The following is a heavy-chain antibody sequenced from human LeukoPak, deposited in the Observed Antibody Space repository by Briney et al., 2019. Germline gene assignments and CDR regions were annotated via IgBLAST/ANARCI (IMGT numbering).Heavy chain of an antibody. CDR2: FYYSGST. CDR1: GGSISSGDYY. V-gene: IGHV4-30-4*01. Sequence: SETLSLTCTVSGGSISSGDYYWSWIRQPPGKGLEWIGYFYYSGSTYYNPSLKSRVTISVDTSKNQFSLKLSSVTAADTAVYYCARAYGDYVEYFQHWGQGTLVTVSS. J-gene: IGHJ1*01. CDR3: ARAYGDYVEYFQH. D-gene: IGHD4-17*01.